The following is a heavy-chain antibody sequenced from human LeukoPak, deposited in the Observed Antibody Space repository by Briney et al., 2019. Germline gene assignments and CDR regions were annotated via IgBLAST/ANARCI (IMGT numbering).Heavy chain of an antibody. CDR2: IYYSGST. CDR1: GGSISSYY. V-gene: IGHV4-59*08. J-gene: IGHJ4*02. D-gene: IGHD3-3*01. CDR3: ARGYYDFWSGYYTLPHYFDY. Sequence: SETLSLTCTVSGGSISSYYWSWIRQPPGKGLEWIGYIYYSGSTNYNPSLKSRVTISVDTSKNQFSLKLSSVTAADTAVYYCARGYYDFWSGYYTLPHYFDYWGQGTLVTVSS.